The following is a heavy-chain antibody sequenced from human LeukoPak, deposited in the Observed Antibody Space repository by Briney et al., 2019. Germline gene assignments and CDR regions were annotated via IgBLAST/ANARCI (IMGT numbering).Heavy chain of an antibody. V-gene: IGHV3-23*01. D-gene: IGHD3-22*01. CDR3: ARDLAAYYYDSSGYVFDY. Sequence: GGSLRLSCAASGFTFSTYAMNWVRQAPGKGLEWVSTISGSGGGTYYADSVKGRFTISRDNSKNTLYLQMNSLRAEDTAVYYCARDLAAYYYDSSGYVFDYWGQGTLVTVSS. CDR1: GFTFSTYA. CDR2: ISGSGGGT. J-gene: IGHJ4*02.